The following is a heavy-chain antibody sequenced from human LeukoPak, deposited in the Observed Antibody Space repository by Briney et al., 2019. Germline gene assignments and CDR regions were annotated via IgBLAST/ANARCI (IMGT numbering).Heavy chain of an antibody. V-gene: IGHV4-34*01. CDR2: INHSGST. Sequence: SETLSLTCAVYGGSFSGYYWSWIRQPPGKGLEWIGEINHSGSTNYNPSLKSRVTISVDTSKNQFSLKLSSVTAADTAVYYCAREGENMAFDYWGQGTLVTVSS. J-gene: IGHJ4*02. CDR1: GGSFSGYY. D-gene: IGHD2/OR15-2a*01. CDR3: AREGENMAFDY.